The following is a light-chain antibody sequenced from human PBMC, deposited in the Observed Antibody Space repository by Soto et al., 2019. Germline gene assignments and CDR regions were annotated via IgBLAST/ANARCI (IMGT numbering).Light chain of an antibody. CDR1: QAIRND. CDR2: GSS. Sequence: DIQMTQSPSSLSASVGDRATITCRASQAIRNDLAWYQQKPGRAPKRLIYGSSTLQSGVPLRFSGSGSGTEFTLTISSLQPEDFATYYCLQHNVFPRAFGQGTKVDIK. CDR3: LQHNVFPRA. V-gene: IGKV1-17*01. J-gene: IGKJ1*01.